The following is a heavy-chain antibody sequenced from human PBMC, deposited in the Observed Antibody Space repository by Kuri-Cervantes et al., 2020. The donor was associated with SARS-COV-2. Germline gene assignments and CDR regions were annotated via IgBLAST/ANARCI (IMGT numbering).Heavy chain of an antibody. J-gene: IGHJ5*02. CDR3: ARVRPSTIFGVVIISAWFDP. V-gene: IGHV4-34*01. CDR2: INHSGST. D-gene: IGHD3-3*01. Sequence: SETLSLTCAVYGGSFSGYYWSWIRQPPGKGLEWIGEINHSGSTNYNPSLKSRVTISVDTSKNQFSLKLSSVTAADTAVYYCARVRPSTIFGVVIISAWFDPWGQGTLVTVAS. CDR1: GGSFSGYY.